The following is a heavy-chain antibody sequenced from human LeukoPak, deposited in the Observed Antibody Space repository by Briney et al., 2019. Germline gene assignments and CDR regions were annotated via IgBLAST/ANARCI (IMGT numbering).Heavy chain of an antibody. CDR2: IKEDGSEK. J-gene: IGHJ4*02. V-gene: IGHV3-7*04. D-gene: IGHD6-19*01. Sequence: PGGSLRLSCAASGFTFSTYGMHWVRQAPGKGLEWVANIKEDGSEKYYVDSVKGRFTISRDNAKNSLYLQMNSLRAEDTAVYYCARDWWLVFDYWGQGTLVTVSS. CDR3: ARDWWLVFDY. CDR1: GFTFSTYG.